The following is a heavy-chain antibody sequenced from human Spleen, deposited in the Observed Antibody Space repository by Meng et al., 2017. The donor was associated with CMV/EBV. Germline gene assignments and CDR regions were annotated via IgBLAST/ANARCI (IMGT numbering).Heavy chain of an antibody. V-gene: IGHV3-30*04. D-gene: IGHD1-26*01. J-gene: IGHJ5*02. Sequence: SGFTINKYAMHWVRQAPGKGLEWVALIAYDGSNKFYADSVKGRFTISRDTSKNTLYLQLNSLRTEDTSLYYCARDYPSGSSVNWFDPWGQGTLVTVSS. CDR1: GFTINKYA. CDR2: IAYDGSNK. CDR3: ARDYPSGSSVNWFDP.